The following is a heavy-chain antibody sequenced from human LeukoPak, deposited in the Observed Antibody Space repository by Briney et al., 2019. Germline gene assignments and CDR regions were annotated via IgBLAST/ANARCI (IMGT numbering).Heavy chain of an antibody. D-gene: IGHD3-22*01. J-gene: IGHJ3*02. CDR2: IYYSGNT. V-gene: IGHV4-59*01. CDR3: AREGDSSAWGDAFDI. Sequence: PSETLSLTCTVSGGSITSYNWNWIRQPPGKGLEWIGFIYYSGNTNCNPSLKSRVTISVDTSKNQFSLKLSSVAAADTAVYYCAREGDSSAWGDAFDIWGQGTMVTVSS. CDR1: GGSITSYN.